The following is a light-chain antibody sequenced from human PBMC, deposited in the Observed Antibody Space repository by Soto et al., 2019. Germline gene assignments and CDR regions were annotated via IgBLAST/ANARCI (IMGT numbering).Light chain of an antibody. CDR3: SSYTPGSTVV. J-gene: IGLJ2*01. CDR2: EVV. CDR1: RSDVGGFDY. V-gene: IGLV2-14*01. Sequence: QSALTQPASVSGFPGQAITISCTGTRSDVGGFDYVSCYQQHPGKAPQLMIYEVVNRPSGVSNRFSGSKSGNTASLTISGRQTEDEADYYYSSYTPGSTVVFGGGTTLTVL.